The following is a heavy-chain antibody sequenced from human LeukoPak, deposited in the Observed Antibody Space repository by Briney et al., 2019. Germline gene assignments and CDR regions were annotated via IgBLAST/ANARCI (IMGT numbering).Heavy chain of an antibody. D-gene: IGHD4-17*01. CDR1: GFTFSDYY. J-gene: IGHJ1*01. CDR2: ISSSGSTI. CDR3: ASVTVTAAYFQH. V-gene: IGHV3-11*01. Sequence: TGGSLRLSCAASGFTFSDYYMDWIRQPPGKGLEWVSDISSSGSTIYYADSVKGRFTISRDNAKNSLFLQMNSLRAEDTAVYYCASVTVTAAYFQHWGQGTLVTVSS.